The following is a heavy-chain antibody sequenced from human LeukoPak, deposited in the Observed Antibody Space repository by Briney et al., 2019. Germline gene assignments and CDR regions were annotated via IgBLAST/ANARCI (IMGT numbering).Heavy chain of an antibody. J-gene: IGHJ3*02. V-gene: IGHV1-3*01. CDR2: TNAGNGDT. Sequence: ASVKVSCKASGYTFTSYAMHWVRQAPGQRLEWMGWTNAGNGDTKYSQKFQGRVTITRDTSASTAYMEVSSLRSEDTAVYYCARDRVFSSAWYGAFDIWGQGTMVTVSS. D-gene: IGHD6-19*01. CDR3: ARDRVFSSAWYGAFDI. CDR1: GYTFTSYA.